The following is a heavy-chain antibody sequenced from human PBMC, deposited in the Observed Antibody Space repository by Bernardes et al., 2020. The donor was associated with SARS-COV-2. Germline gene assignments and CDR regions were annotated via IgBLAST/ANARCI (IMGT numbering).Heavy chain of an antibody. V-gene: IGHV4-34*01. CDR3: ARMYYDFWSGYSPFDP. J-gene: IGHJ5*02. Sequence: SETLSLTRAVYGGSFSGYYWSWIRQPPGKGLEWIGEINHSGSTNYNPSLKSRVTISVDTSKNQFSLKLSSVTAADTAVYYCARMYYDFWSGYSPFDPWGQGTLVTVSS. D-gene: IGHD3-3*01. CDR2: INHSGST. CDR1: GGSFSGYY.